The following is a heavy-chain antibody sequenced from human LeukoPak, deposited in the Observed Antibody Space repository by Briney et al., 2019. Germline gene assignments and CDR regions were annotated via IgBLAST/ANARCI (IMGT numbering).Heavy chain of an antibody. CDR1: GFTSSSYS. CDR3: ARAIAVAGTRTSDY. D-gene: IGHD6-19*01. Sequence: GGSLRLSCAASGFTSSSYSMNWVRQAPGKGLEWVSSISSSSSYIYYADSVKGRFTISRDNAKNSLYLQMNSLRAEDTAVYYCARAIAVAGTRTSDYWGQGTLVTVSS. V-gene: IGHV3-21*01. J-gene: IGHJ4*02. CDR2: ISSSSSYI.